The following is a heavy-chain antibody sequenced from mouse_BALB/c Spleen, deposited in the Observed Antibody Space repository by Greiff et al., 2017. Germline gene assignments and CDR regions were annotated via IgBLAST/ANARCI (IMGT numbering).Heavy chain of an antibody. J-gene: IGHJ1*01. CDR3: ARSDGYYRYFDV. CDR2: VSSGGSYT. D-gene: IGHD2-3*01. V-gene: IGHV5-6*01. CDR1: GFTFSSYG. Sequence: EVQLQESGGDLVKPGGSLKLSCAASGFTFSSYGMSWVRQTPDKRLEWVATVSSGGSYTYYPDSVKGRFTISRDNAKNTLYLQLSSLKSEDTAMYYCARSDGYYRYFDVWGAGTTVTVSS.